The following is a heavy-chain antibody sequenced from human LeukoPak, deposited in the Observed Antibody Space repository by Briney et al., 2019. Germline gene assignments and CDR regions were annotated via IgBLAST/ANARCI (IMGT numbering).Heavy chain of an antibody. CDR2: ISGSGGST. Sequence: PGGSLRLSCEASGFTFSSNAMSWVRQAPGKGPEWVSGISGSGGSTYYADSVKGRFTISRDNSKNTLYLQMNSLRAEDAAVYYCAKGRDSYFFDYWGQGILVTVSS. CDR3: AKGRDSYFFDY. CDR1: GFTFSSNA. V-gene: IGHV3-23*01. D-gene: IGHD2-15*01. J-gene: IGHJ4*02.